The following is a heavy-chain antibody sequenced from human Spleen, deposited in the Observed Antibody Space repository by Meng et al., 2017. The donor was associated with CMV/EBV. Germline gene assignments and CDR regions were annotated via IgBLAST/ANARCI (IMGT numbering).Heavy chain of an antibody. CDR1: GFTFSSYS. Sequence: GGSLRLSCAASGFTFSSYSMNWVRQAPGKGLGWVSFISSGGGTRYYADSLRGRFTVSRDNAKNSLLLQLHSLRAEDTAIYYCARGSYGIAYAMDVWGRGTTVTVSS. J-gene: IGHJ6*02. V-gene: IGHV3-48*04. CDR2: ISSGGGTR. CDR3: ARGSYGIAYAMDV. D-gene: IGHD5-18*01.